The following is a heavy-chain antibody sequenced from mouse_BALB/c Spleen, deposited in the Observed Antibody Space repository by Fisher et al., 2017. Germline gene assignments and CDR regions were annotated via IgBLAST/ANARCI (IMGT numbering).Heavy chain of an antibody. D-gene: IGHD1-1*02. Sequence: KFKGKATLTVDKSSSTAYMELLSLTSEDSAVYYCARYGSSGTYAMDYWGQGTSVTVSS. J-gene: IGHJ4*01. V-gene: IGHV1-26*01. CDR3: ARYGSSGTYAMDY.